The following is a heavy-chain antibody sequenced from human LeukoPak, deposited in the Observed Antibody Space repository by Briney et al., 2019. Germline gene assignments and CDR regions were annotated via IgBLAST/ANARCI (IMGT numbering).Heavy chain of an antibody. Sequence: GRSLRLSCAAAAPTFSSSSMNCVRHAPRKGLEWVSSIISSRSYIYYADSVKGRFTISRDNAKNSLYLQMNSLRAEDTAVYYCARDGGLGYCSSTSCRSPYWGQGTLVTVSS. D-gene: IGHD2-2*01. CDR2: IISSRSYI. V-gene: IGHV3-21*01. J-gene: IGHJ4*02. CDR1: APTFSSSS. CDR3: ARDGGLGYCSSTSCRSPY.